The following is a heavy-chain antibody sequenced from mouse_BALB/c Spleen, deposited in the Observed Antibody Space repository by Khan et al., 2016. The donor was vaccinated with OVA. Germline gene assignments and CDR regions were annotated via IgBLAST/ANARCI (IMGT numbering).Heavy chain of an antibody. V-gene: IGHV1S137*01. CDR1: GYTFTDYS. Sequence: QVQLQQPGPELVRPGVSVKISCKASGYTFTDYSMHWVKQSHAKSLEWIGDISTDSGNTNYNQKFKGKATLTVDKSSSTAYMELGRLTSEESAIYYIAIRDDFDYWGQGTTLTVSS. J-gene: IGHJ2*01. D-gene: IGHD3-3*01. CDR2: ISTDSGNT. CDR3: AIRDDFDY.